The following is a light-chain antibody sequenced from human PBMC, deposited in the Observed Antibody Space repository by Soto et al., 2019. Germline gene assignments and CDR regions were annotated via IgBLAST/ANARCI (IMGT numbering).Light chain of an antibody. V-gene: IGKV3-20*01. Sequence: EIVVTQSPGTLSLSPGERATLSCRASQSVSSSYLAWYQQKPGQAPRLLIYGASSRATGIPDRFSGNRAGTDFTLTISRLEPEDFAVYYWQQYGSSPPITFGQGTRLEI. J-gene: IGKJ5*01. CDR1: QSVSSSY. CDR2: GAS. CDR3: QQYGSSPPIT.